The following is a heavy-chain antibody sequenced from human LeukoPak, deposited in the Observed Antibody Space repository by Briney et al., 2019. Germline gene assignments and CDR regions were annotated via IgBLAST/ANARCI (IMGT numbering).Heavy chain of an antibody. J-gene: IGHJ4*02. V-gene: IGHV3-33*06. Sequence: GRSLRLSCAASGFTFSSYGMHWVRRAPGKGLEWVAVIWYDGSNKYSADYVKGRFTISRDNSKNTLYLQMNSLRAEDTAVYYCAKDGEDYGGNTIDYWGQGTLVTVSS. CDR3: AKDGEDYGGNTIDY. CDR1: GFTFSSYG. D-gene: IGHD4-23*01. CDR2: IWYDGSNK.